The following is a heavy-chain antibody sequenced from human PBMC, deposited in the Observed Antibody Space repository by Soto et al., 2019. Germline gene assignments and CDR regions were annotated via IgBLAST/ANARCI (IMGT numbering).Heavy chain of an antibody. CDR1: GVSISSGNW. CDR2: IFHDGTA. Sequence: SETLSLTCAVSGVSISSGNWWTWVRQSPQRGLEYIGEIFHDGTANYYPSFERRVAISVDTSKNQFSLKLTSVTAADTAIYFCARLVYDTSLNYMYFDFWGQGTLVTFSS. D-gene: IGHD3-22*01. CDR3: ARLVYDTSLNYMYFDF. J-gene: IGHJ4*02. V-gene: IGHV4-4*02.